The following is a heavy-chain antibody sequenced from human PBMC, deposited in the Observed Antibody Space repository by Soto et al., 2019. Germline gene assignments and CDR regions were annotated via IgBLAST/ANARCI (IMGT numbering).Heavy chain of an antibody. V-gene: IGHV1-24*01. CDR3: ARDLRIQLSKGLFDY. CDR1: GYTLTELS. D-gene: IGHD5-18*01. Sequence: GASVKVSCKVSGYTLTELSMHWVRQAPGKGLEWMGGFDPEDGETIYAQKFQGRVTMTTDTSTSTAYMELRSLRSDDTAVYYCARDLRIQLSKGLFDYWGQGTLVTVSS. CDR2: FDPEDGET. J-gene: IGHJ4*02.